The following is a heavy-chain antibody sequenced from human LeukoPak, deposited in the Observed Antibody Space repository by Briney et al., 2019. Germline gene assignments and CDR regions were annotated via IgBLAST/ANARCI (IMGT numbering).Heavy chain of an antibody. V-gene: IGHV4-39*01. D-gene: IGHD3-3*01. CDR3: ASPRRTYDGWFDP. Sequence: PSETLSLTCTVSGGSINSSTYYWGGSRQPPGKGLEWLGSIYYSGSTYYNPSLKSRVTISVDTSKNQFSLRLSSVTAADTAVYYCASPRRTYDGWFDPWGQGTLVTVSS. J-gene: IGHJ5*02. CDR2: IYYSGST. CDR1: GGSINSSTYY.